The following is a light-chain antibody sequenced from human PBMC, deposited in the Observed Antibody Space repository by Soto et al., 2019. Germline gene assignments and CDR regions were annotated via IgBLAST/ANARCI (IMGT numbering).Light chain of an antibody. V-gene: IGKV2-28*01. CDR1: QSLLHSYGYNY. Sequence: DIVMTQSPLSLPVTPGEPASISCRSSQSLLHSYGYNYLDWYLQKPGQSPQLLIYLGSNRASGVPDRFRSSGSGTDFTLKISRVEAEDVGVYYCMQALHTPRTFGQGTKLEIK. CDR2: LGS. J-gene: IGKJ2*01. CDR3: MQALHTPRT.